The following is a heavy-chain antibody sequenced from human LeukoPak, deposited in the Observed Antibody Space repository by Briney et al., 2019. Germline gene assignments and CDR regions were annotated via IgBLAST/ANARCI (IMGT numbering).Heavy chain of an antibody. J-gene: IGHJ4*02. CDR3: TRNGPQKWFGELLYRY. CDR2: IRSKAYGGTT. V-gene: IGHV3-49*04. D-gene: IGHD3-10*01. CDR1: GFTFRNYE. Sequence: QAGGSLRLSCAASGFTFRNYEMNWVRQAPGKGLEWVGFIRSKAYGGTTEYAASVKGRFTISRDDSKSIAYLQMNSLKTEDTAVYYCTRNGPQKWFGELLYRYWGQGTLVTVSS.